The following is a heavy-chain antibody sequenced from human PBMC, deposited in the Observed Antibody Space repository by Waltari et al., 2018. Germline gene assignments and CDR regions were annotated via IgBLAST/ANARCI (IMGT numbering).Heavy chain of an antibody. CDR3: AKLGSLDAFDV. D-gene: IGHD6-19*01. Sequence: QVQLVESMGGVLQLGKSFGLTCTASGSPFGDFEMHWVRQAPGKGLEWVAIISADGSDKFYGDSVRGRFTVSRDNSKNTLYLQMNSLTVYDTALYFCAKLGSLDAFDVWGQGTMFTVAS. V-gene: IGHV3-30*18. CDR2: ISADGSDK. J-gene: IGHJ3*01. CDR1: GSPFGDFE.